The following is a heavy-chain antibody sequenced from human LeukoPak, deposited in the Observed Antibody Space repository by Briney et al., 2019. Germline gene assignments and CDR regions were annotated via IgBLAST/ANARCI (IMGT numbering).Heavy chain of an antibody. CDR2: ISSSSSYI. J-gene: IGHJ4*02. V-gene: IGHV3-21*04. Sequence: GGSLRLSCAASGFTFSSYSMTWVRQAPGKGLEWVSSISSSSSYIYYADSVKGRFTISRDNAKNSLYLQMNNLRAEDTAVYYCAKDQRLNGRGFFFDDWGQGTLVTVSS. CDR1: GFTFSSYS. D-gene: IGHD3-10*02. CDR3: AKDQRLNGRGFFFDD.